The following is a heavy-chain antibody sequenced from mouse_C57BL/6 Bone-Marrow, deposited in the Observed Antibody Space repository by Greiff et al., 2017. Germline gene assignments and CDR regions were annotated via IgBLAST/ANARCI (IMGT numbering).Heavy chain of an antibody. CDR1: GYTFTSYW. CDR2: IDPSDSET. D-gene: IGHD1-1*01. Sequence: QVQLQQPGAELVRPGSSVKLSCKASGYTFTSYWMHWVKQRPIQGLEWIGNIDPSDSETHYNQKFKDKATLTVDKSSSTAYMQLSSLTSEDSAVYYCARLLYYYGSGWFAYWGQGTLVTVSA. V-gene: IGHV1-52*01. J-gene: IGHJ3*01. CDR3: ARLLYYYGSGWFAY.